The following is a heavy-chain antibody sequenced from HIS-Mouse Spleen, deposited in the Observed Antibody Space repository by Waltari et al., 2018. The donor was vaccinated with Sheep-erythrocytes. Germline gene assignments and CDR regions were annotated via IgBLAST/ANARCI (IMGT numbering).Heavy chain of an antibody. D-gene: IGHD3-10*01. CDR2: IKKDGSEK. CDR3: ARGRTAGSGRCDY. V-gene: IGHV3-7*01. Sequence: EVQLVESGGGLVQPGGSLRLSCAASGLTLRSYWLRWVRKAPGKGLEWVANIKKDGSEKYYVDSVKGRFTISRDNAKNSLYLQMNSLRAEDTAVYYCARGRTAGSGRCDYWGQGTLVTVSS. J-gene: IGHJ4*02. CDR1: GLTLRSYW.